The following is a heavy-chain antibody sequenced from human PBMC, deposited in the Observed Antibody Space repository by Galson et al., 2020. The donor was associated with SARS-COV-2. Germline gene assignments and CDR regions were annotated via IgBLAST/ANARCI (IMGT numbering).Heavy chain of an antibody. Sequence: ASVKVSCKGSGYMFTGYGLSWVRQAPGQGLEWMGWISAYDGDTKNAQRFQDRVTMTTETSTRTAYMELRSLRSDDTAIYYCARVGRATGGGYGMDVWGQGPRSSSP. J-gene: IGHJ6*02. V-gene: IGHV1-18*01. CDR3: ARVGRATGGGYGMDV. D-gene: IGHD1-1*01. CDR1: GYMFTGYG. CDR2: ISAYDGDT.